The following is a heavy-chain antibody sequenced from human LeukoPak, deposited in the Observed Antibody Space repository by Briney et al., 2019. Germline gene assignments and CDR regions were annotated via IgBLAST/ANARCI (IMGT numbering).Heavy chain of an antibody. V-gene: IGHV3-74*01. J-gene: IGHJ4*02. Sequence: GGSLRLSCLASGFTFSSYWMHWVRQAPGKGLVWVSRIFGDGSSTSYADSVKGRFTISRDNAKNTLYLQMNSLRADDTAVYYCAKRNGYSLDDWGQGTLVTVSS. CDR2: IFGDGSST. CDR3: AKRNGYSLDD. D-gene: IGHD5-18*01. CDR1: GFTFSSYW.